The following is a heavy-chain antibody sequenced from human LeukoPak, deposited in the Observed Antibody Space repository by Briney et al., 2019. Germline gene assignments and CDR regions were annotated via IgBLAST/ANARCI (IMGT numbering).Heavy chain of an antibody. CDR1: GGSFSGYY. V-gene: IGHV4-34*01. J-gene: IGHJ4*02. D-gene: IGHD3-16*01. CDR3: ARGDVWVKYFDY. Sequence: SETLSLTCAVYGGSFSGYYWSWIRQPPGKGLEWIGEINHSGSTNYNPSLKSRVTISVDTSKNQFSLKLSSVTAADTAVYYCARGDVWVKYFDYWGQGTLVTVSS. CDR2: INHSGST.